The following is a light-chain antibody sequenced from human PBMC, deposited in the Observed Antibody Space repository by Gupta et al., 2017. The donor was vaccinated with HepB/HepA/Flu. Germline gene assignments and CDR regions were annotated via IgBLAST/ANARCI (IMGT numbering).Light chain of an antibody. Sequence: SYVLTQPPSVSVAPGETARISCGGDNIESKNVHWYQQRPGQAPVLVVYDDGDRPSGVPERFSGSTSGNTATLTISRVEAGDEAVYYCQVWDNTSDHLKVFGGGTKLTVL. J-gene: IGLJ2*01. CDR3: QVWDNTSDHLKV. V-gene: IGLV3-21*02. CDR2: DDG. CDR1: NIESKN.